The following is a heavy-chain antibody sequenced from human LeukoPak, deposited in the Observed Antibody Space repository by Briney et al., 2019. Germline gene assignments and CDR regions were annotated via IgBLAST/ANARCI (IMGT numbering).Heavy chain of an antibody. CDR2: IYYSGST. J-gene: IGHJ5*02. V-gene: IGHV4-31*03. CDR1: GGSISSGGYY. D-gene: IGHD3-9*01. CDR3: ARVGWTYYDILP. Sequence: SQTLSLTCTVSGGSISSGGYYWSWIRQHPGKGLEWIGYIYYSGSTYYSPSLKSRVTISVDTSKNQFSLKLSSVTAADTAVYYCARVGWTYYDILPWGQGTLVTVSS.